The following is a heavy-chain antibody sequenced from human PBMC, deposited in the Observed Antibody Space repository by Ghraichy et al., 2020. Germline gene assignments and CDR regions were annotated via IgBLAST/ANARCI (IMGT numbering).Heavy chain of an antibody. CDR3: AGVRSYNWDEAGFDY. CDR2: ISSSSSTI. V-gene: IGHV3-48*01. Sequence: GGSLRLSCAASGFTFSSYSMNWVRQAPGKGLEWVSYISSSSSTIYYADSVKGRFTISRDNAKNSLYLQMNSLRAEDTAVYYCAGVRSYNWDEAGFDYWGQGTLVTVSS. J-gene: IGHJ4*02. CDR1: GFTFSSYS. D-gene: IGHD1-20*01.